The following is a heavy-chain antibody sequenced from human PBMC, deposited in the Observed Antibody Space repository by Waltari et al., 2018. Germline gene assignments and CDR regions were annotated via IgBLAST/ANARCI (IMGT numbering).Heavy chain of an antibody. V-gene: IGHV4-59*01. CDR3: AKWNGNWWSFDH. Sequence: QVQLRESAPGPVKPSETLSLTCSVSGASINDYYWNWIRQTPGKGLEWIGYTHYSVNTKYNPSLSSRVTMSVDTSKNQFALNLGSVTAADTAVYYCAKWNGNWWSFDHWGQGTLITVSS. CDR2: THYSVNT. J-gene: IGHJ4*02. D-gene: IGHD2-8*02. CDR1: GASINDYY.